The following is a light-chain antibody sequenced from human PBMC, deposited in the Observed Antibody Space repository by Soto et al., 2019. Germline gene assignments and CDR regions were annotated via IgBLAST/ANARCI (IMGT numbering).Light chain of an antibody. CDR1: QSVSSSY. CDR3: QQGT. J-gene: IGKJ2*01. Sequence: EIVLTQSPGTLSLSPGERATLSCRASQSVSSSYLAWYQQKPGQAPRLLIYGASSRATGIPDRFSGSGSGTDFTLTISRLEPEDFAVYYCQQGTFGQGTQLEIK. V-gene: IGKV3-20*01. CDR2: GAS.